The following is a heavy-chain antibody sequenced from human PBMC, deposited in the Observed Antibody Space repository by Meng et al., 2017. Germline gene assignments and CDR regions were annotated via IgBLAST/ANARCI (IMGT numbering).Heavy chain of an antibody. CDR1: GNHLTSSD. J-gene: IGHJ4*02. V-gene: IGHV1-46*01. Sequence: VKFPCKRSGNHLTSSDMHWVQQPPGQGFEWMEIINPSGGSKSHAQKFQGSVTMTRDTSASTVYMGWSSLRSEDTAVYYCASSSGWGDPVYDYWGQGTLVTVSS. D-gene: IGHD2-21*01. CDR2: INPSGGSK. CDR3: ASSSGWGDPVYDY.